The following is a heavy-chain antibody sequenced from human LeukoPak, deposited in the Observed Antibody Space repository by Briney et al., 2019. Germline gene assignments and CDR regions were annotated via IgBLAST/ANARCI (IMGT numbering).Heavy chain of an antibody. J-gene: IGHJ4*02. Sequence: GGSLRLSCAASGFTFSSYAMTWVRQAPGKGLEWVSFIYSDNTHYSDSVKGRFTISRDNSKNTLYLQMNSLRAEDTAVYYCARRAGAYSHPYDYWGQGTLVTVSS. V-gene: IGHV3-53*01. CDR3: ARRAGAYSHPYDY. D-gene: IGHD4/OR15-4a*01. CDR2: IYSDNT. CDR1: GFTFSSYA.